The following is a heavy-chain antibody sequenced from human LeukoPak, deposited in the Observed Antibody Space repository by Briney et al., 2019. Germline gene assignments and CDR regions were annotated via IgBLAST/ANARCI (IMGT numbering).Heavy chain of an antibody. Sequence: PGGSLRLPCSASGFTFSNYAMHWVRQAPGQGLEYVSAISDNGDRTYYADSVKGRFTISRDNSKNTLYLQMSSLRTEDTAVYYCVRIFCSGGSCFYRDYWGQGTLVTVSS. J-gene: IGHJ4*02. V-gene: IGHV3-64D*06. CDR2: ISDNGDRT. CDR3: VRIFCSGGSCFYRDY. CDR1: GFTFSNYA. D-gene: IGHD2-15*01.